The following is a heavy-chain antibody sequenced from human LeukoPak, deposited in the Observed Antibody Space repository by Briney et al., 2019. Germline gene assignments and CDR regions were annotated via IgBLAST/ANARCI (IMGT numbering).Heavy chain of an antibody. J-gene: IGHJ3*02. V-gene: IGHV4-30-4*07. Sequence: PSETLSLTCAVSGASISSGGYSWSWIRQPPGKGLEWIGYIYYSGNTYYNPSLTSRLTISLDTSKNQFSLKLTSVTAADTAVYYCARVELNWNDAFDIWAKGQWSPSLQ. CDR3: ARVELNWNDAFDI. CDR2: IYYSGNT. D-gene: IGHD1-20*01. CDR1: GASISSGGYS.